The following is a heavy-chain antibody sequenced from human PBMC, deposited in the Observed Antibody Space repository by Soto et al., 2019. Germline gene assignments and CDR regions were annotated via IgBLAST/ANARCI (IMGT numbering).Heavy chain of an antibody. J-gene: IGHJ6*02. Sequence: GGSLRLSCAASGFMFNSYAMHWVRQAPGKGLEWVAVISYDGSNKYYAVSVKGRFTISRDNSKNTLYLQMNSRRAEDTAVYYCAGSYYYYYGMDFWGQGTTVTVSS. CDR3: AGSYYYYYGMDF. CDR2: ISYDGSNK. V-gene: IGHV3-30-3*01. CDR1: GFMFNSYA.